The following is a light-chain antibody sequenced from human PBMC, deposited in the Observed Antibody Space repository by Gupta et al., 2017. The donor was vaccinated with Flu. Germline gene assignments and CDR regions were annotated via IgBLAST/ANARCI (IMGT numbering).Light chain of an antibody. CDR1: SGINVGASK. V-gene: IGLV5-45*01. CDR2: YKSDSDK. J-gene: IGLJ2*01. Sequence: CTLRSGINVGASKIYWYQQKPGSPPQYLLTYKSDSDKQQGSGVPGRFSGSKDASANAGILLIAGLQAEDEADYYCVIWHSSAWVFGGGTKLTVL. CDR3: VIWHSSAWV.